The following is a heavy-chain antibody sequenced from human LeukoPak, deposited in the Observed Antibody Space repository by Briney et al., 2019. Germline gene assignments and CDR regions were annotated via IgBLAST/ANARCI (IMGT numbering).Heavy chain of an antibody. V-gene: IGHV1-69*13. D-gene: IGHD2-2*02. CDR1: GYTFPSYF. CDR2: IIPIFGTA. J-gene: IGHJ6*02. Sequence: VASVKVSCKASGYTFPSYFMHWVRQAPGQGLEWMGGIIPIFGTANYAQKFQGRVTITADESTSTAYMELSSLRSEDTAVYYCARDQDIVVVPAAITTSYYYYGMDVWGQGTTVTVSS. CDR3: ARDQDIVVVPAAITTSYYYYGMDV.